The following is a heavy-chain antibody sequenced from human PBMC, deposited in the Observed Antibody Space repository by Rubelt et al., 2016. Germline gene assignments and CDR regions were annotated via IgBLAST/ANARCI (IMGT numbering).Heavy chain of an antibody. CDR2: ISHGGIT. D-gene: IGHD4-17*01. J-gene: IGHJ4*02. CDR1: GGSFSAYY. Sequence: QVQLQQWGAGLLKPSETLSLTCAFYGGSFSAYYWAWIRQPPGKGLEWNGAISHGGITNYKPSLRSRVTISLDTSKNQFSLMLTSMTVADTAVYYCAGATVTTVDWGQGTLVTVSS. V-gene: IGHV4-34*01. CDR3: AGATVTTVD.